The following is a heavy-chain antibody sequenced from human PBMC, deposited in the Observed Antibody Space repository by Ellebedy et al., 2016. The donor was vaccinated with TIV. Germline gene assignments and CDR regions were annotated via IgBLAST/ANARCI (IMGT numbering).Heavy chain of an antibody. CDR1: GYTFTSYG. Sequence: ASVKVSCKASGYTFTSYGISWVRQAPGQGLEWMGWIGGYNGNTNYAQKLQGRVTMTTDTSTSTAYMELRSLRSDDTAVYYCARDSPPLYGMDVWGQGTTVTVSS. J-gene: IGHJ6*02. V-gene: IGHV1-18*04. CDR2: IGGYNGNT. CDR3: ARDSPPLYGMDV.